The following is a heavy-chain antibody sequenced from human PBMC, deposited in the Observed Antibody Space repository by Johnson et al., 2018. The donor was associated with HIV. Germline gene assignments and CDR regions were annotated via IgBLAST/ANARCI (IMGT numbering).Heavy chain of an antibody. CDR2: IRYDGSNK. CDR1: GFTFSSYA. V-gene: IGHV3-33*08. CDR3: ARDKSGSYRGAFDV. J-gene: IGHJ3*01. D-gene: IGHD1-26*01. Sequence: QMQLVESGGGVVQPGRSLRLSCAASGFTFSSYAMHWVRQAPGKGLEWVAFIRYDGSNKYYADSVKGRFIISRDNAKNSLYLQMNTLRAEDTALYYCARDKSGSYRGAFDVWGQGTMVTVSS.